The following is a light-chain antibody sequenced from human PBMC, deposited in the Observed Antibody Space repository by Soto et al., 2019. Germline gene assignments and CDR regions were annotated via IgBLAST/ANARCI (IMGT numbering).Light chain of an antibody. CDR1: QSISNH. CDR3: QQSFSPLLT. CDR2: AAS. Sequence: DIQMTQSPSSLSASVEDRVIITCRASQSISNHLNWYQQKPGKAPKLLIFAASSLQSGVPSRFSGSGSGAEFTLTISSLQPEDFATYYCQQSFSPLLTFGGGTKVDIK. V-gene: IGKV1-39*01. J-gene: IGKJ4*01.